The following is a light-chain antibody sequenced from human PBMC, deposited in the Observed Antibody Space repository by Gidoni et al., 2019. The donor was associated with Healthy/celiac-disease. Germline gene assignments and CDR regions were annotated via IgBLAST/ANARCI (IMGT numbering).Light chain of an antibody. V-gene: IGKV4-1*01. J-gene: IGKJ1*01. CDR3: QQYYSPPWT. CDR1: QSLLYSSNNKNY. Sequence: DSVMTQSPASLAVSLGERATINCRSSQSLLYSSNNKNYLAWYQQRPGQPPKLLIYWASTRESGVPDRFSGGGSGTDFTLTISSLQAEDVAVYYCQQYYSPPWTFGQGTKVEIK. CDR2: WAS.